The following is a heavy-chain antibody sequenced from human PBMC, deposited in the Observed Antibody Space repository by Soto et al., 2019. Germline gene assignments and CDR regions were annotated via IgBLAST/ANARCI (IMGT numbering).Heavy chain of an antibody. CDR1: GYTFSNYG. Sequence: QVQLVQSGAEVRKPGASVKVSCKASGYTFSNYGIYWLRQAPGQGLEWLGWVSTYNGDTNYAQKFHARVTMTTHTSTNTASMELRSLKSDDTAVYYCARGHFDFWSGYPIEYWGQGTAVTVSS. J-gene: IGHJ4*02. V-gene: IGHV1-18*04. CDR3: ARGHFDFWSGYPIEY. CDR2: VSTYNGDT. D-gene: IGHD3-3*01.